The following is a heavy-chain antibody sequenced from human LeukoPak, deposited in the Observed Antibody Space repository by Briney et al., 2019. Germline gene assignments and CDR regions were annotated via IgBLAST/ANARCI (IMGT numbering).Heavy chain of an antibody. CDR1: GGTFSSYA. CDR3: ARERSSSDFDY. J-gene: IGHJ4*02. V-gene: IGHV1-69*05. D-gene: IGHD6-13*01. Sequence: WASVKVCCKASGGTFSSYAIRWVRQAPGQGLEWMGRSIPIFGTANYAQKFQGRVTITTDESTSTAYMQLSSLRSEDTAVYYRARERSSSDFDYWGQGTLVTVSS. CDR2: SIPIFGTA.